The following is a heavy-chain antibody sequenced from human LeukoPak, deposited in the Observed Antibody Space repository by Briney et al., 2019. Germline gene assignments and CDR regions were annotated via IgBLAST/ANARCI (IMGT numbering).Heavy chain of an antibody. CDR1: GYSFTTYW. Sequence: HGESLPISCKASGYSFTTYWIGWVRQMPGKGLEWMGIMYPGDSDTSTRYSPTFQGQVTISADKSSSTAYLYWSSLKASDTAIYYCARQTPNHYAMDVWGPGATDTVSS. J-gene: IGHJ6*01. CDR3: ARQTPNHYAMDV. CDR2: MYPGDSDTST. D-gene: IGHD1-14*01. V-gene: IGHV5-51*01.